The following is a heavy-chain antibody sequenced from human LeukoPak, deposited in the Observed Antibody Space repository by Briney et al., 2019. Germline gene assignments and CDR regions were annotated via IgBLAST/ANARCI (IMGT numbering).Heavy chain of an antibody. CDR1: GYSISSGYY. V-gene: IGHV4-38-2*02. J-gene: IGHJ3*02. Sequence: SETLSLTCTVPGYSISSGYYWGWIRQPPGKGLEWIGSIYHSGSTYYNPSLKSRVTISVDTSKNQSSLKLSSVTAADTAVYYCASYCSSTSCFASDAFDIWGQGTMVTVSS. CDR3: ASYCSSTSCFASDAFDI. D-gene: IGHD2-2*01. CDR2: IYHSGST.